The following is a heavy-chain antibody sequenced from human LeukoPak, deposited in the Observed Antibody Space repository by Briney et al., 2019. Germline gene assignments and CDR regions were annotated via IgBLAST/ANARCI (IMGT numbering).Heavy chain of an antibody. CDR1: GFTFSSYS. J-gene: IGHJ4*02. V-gene: IGHV3-21*01. CDR3: ARRDEVGASDFDY. Sequence: PGGSLRLSCAASGFTFSSYSMSWVRQAPGKGLEWVSSISSSSSYIYYADSVKGRFTISRDNAKNSLYLQMNSLRAEDTAVYYCARRDEVGASDFDYWGQGTLVTVSS. D-gene: IGHD1-26*01. CDR2: ISSSSSYI.